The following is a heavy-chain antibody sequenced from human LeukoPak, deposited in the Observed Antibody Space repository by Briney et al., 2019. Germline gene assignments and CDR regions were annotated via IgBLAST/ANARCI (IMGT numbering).Heavy chain of an antibody. CDR2: IHDRGAT. CDR1: GASVGGGASY. CDR3: ARDRDDSRGHVPAFDI. J-gene: IGHJ3*02. D-gene: IGHD3-22*01. V-gene: IGHV4-31*03. Sequence: SQTLSLTCTVSGASVGGGASYWHWIRQYPGTSLGWIGYIHDRGATYYNPSPRSRVTMSLETSKNQFSLRLTSVTAADTALYYCARDRDDSRGHVPAFDIWGRGTMVTVSS.